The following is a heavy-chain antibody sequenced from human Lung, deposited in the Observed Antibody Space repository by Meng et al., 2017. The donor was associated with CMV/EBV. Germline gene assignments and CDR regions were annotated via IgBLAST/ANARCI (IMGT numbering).Heavy chain of an antibody. D-gene: IGHD1-7*01. CDR1: GYTLTELS. CDR3: AGAGTTGNFDY. V-gene: IGHV1-24*01. J-gene: IGHJ4*02. Sequence: QVQPVEAGAGVKKPWASVKVACKVSGYTLTELSMHWVRQAPGKGLEWMGGFDPEDGETIYAQKFQGRVTMTEDTSTDTAYMELSSLRSEDTAVYYCAGAGTTGNFDYWGQGTLVTVSS. CDR2: FDPEDGET.